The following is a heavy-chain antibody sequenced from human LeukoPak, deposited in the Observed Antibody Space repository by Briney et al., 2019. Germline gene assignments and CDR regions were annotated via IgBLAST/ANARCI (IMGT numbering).Heavy chain of an antibody. CDR1: GFTFSSYA. CDR2: ISYDGSNK. Sequence: GGSLRLSCAASGFTFSSYAMHWVRQAPGKGLEWVAVISYDGSNKYYADSVKGRFTISRDNSKNTLYLQMNSLRAEDTAVSYCAGVGGPLRYWGQGTLVTVSS. CDR3: AGVGGPLRY. D-gene: IGHD6-25*01. V-gene: IGHV3-30*04. J-gene: IGHJ4*02.